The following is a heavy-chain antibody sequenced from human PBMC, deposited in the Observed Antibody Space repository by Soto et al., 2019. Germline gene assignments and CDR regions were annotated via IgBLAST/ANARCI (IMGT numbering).Heavy chain of an antibody. D-gene: IGHD2-8*02. V-gene: IGHV3-15*01. CDR1: GFTFSIAW. Sequence: EVQLVESGGGLVEPGGSLRLSCAASGFTFSIAWMSWVRQAPGKGLEWVGRIRSNNDGGTSAYAAHVKGRFTISRDDSKTTLFLQMNSLKSEDTAVYYCTTGSTGGEDYWGQGTLVTVSS. J-gene: IGHJ4*02. CDR3: TTGSTGGEDY. CDR2: IRSNNDGGTS.